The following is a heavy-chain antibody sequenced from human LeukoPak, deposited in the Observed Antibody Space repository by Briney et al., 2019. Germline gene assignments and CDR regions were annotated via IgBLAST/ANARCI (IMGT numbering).Heavy chain of an antibody. CDR1: GFTFSSNW. V-gene: IGHV3-74*01. CDR3: ALSSGWYS. D-gene: IGHD6-19*01. Sequence: SGGSLRLCCAAYGFTFSSNWVAWVRQVTGEGLVCVSRINSDGSSTKYTDSVKGRFTISRDNAKNTLYLQMNSLRAEDTAVYYCALSSGWYSWGQGTLVTVSS. J-gene: IGHJ4*02. CDR2: INSDGSST.